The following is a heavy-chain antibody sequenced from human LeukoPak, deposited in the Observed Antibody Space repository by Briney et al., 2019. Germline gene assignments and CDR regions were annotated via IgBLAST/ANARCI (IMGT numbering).Heavy chain of an antibody. CDR2: ISAYNGNT. D-gene: IGHD3-22*01. V-gene: IGHV1-18*01. Sequence: GASVKVSCKASGYTFTSYGISWVRQAPGQGLEWMGWISAYNGNTNYAQKLQGRVTMTTDTSTSTAYMELRSLRSDDTAVYYCARTAVRGYYDGSGYFCDYWGQGTLVTVSS. J-gene: IGHJ4*02. CDR3: ARTAVRGYYDGSGYFCDY. CDR1: GYTFTSYG.